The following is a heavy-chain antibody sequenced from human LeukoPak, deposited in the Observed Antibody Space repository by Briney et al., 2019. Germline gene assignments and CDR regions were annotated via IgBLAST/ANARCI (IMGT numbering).Heavy chain of an antibody. CDR1: GGSISSYY. CDR2: IYTSGST. Sequence: SETLSLTCTVSGGSISSYYWSWIRQPAGKGLEWIGRIYTSGSTNYNPSLKSRVTISVDTSKNQFSLKLSSVTAADTAVYYCARGHHKRGYSGYASRPRGPPTYFDYWGQGTLVTVSS. J-gene: IGHJ4*02. D-gene: IGHD5-12*01. CDR3: ARGHHKRGYSGYASRPRGPPTYFDY. V-gene: IGHV4-4*07.